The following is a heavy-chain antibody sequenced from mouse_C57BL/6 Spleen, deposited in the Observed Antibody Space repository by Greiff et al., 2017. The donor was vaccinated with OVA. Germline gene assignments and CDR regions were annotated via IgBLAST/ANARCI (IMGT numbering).Heavy chain of an antibody. J-gene: IGHJ2*01. Sequence: EVQLQQSGPVLVKPGASVKMSCKASGYTFTDYYMNWVKQSHGKSLEWIGVINPYNGGTSYNQKFKGKATLTVDKSSSTAYMELNSLTSEDSAVYYCAREEITTVPFDYWGQGTTLTVSS. V-gene: IGHV1-19*01. D-gene: IGHD1-1*01. CDR2: INPYNGGT. CDR3: AREEITTVPFDY. CDR1: GYTFTDYY.